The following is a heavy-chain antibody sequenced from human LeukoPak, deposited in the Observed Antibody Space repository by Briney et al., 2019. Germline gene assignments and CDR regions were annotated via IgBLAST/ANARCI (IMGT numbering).Heavy chain of an antibody. V-gene: IGHV3-48*03. Sequence: PGGSLRLSCAASGSTFTSYEMNWVRQAPGKGLGWVSYISSSGSTIYYADSVKGRFTISRDNAKNSLYLQMNSLRAEDTAVYYCTRDPANDYWGQGTLVTVSS. CDR3: TRDPANDY. CDR1: GSTFTSYE. J-gene: IGHJ4*02. CDR2: ISSSGSTI.